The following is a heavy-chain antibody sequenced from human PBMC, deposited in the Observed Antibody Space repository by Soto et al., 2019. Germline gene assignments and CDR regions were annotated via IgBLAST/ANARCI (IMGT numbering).Heavy chain of an antibody. J-gene: IGHJ1*01. V-gene: IGHV4-30-2*01. D-gene: IGHD3-22*01. CDR3: ARHEPHYYDSSGYYWPFQH. Sequence: PSETLSLTCAVSGGSISSGGYSWSWIRQPPGKGLEWIGYIYHSGSTNYNPSLKSRVTISVDTSKNQFSLKLSSVTAADTAVYYCARHEPHYYDSSGYYWPFQHWGQGTLVTVSS. CDR1: GGSISSGGYS. CDR2: IYHSGST.